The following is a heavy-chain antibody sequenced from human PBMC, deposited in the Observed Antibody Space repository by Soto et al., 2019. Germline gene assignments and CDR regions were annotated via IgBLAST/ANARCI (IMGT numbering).Heavy chain of an antibody. Sequence: ETLSLTCAVSGYSISSGYYWCWIRQPPGKGLEWIGSIYHSGSTYYNPSLKSRVTISVDTSKNQFSLKLSSVTAADTAVYYCARQYYYDSSGYNDAFDIWGQGTMVTVSS. CDR2: IYHSGST. V-gene: IGHV4-38-2*01. CDR1: GYSISSGYY. CDR3: ARQYYYDSSGYNDAFDI. J-gene: IGHJ3*02. D-gene: IGHD3-22*01.